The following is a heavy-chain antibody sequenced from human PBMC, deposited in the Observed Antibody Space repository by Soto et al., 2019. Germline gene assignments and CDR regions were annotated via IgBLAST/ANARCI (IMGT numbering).Heavy chain of an antibody. Sequence: SVKVSCKASGGTFSSYAISWVRQAPGQGLEWMGGIIPIFGTANYAQKFQGRVTVTADESTSTAYMELSSLRSEDTAVYYCARDLLSYDFWSGPYYYYGMDVWGQGTTVTVSS. CDR2: IIPIFGTA. J-gene: IGHJ6*02. D-gene: IGHD3-3*01. CDR3: ARDLLSYDFWSGPYYYYGMDV. V-gene: IGHV1-69*13. CDR1: GGTFSSYA.